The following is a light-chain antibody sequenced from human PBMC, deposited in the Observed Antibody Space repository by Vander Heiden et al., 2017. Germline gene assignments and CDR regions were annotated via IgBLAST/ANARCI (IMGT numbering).Light chain of an antibody. CDR2: EGA. Sequence: QSALTQPASVSASPGQSITISCTGTRSDVGGYNLVSWYQHPPDKAPKHLIYEGAKRPSGVSYRFSGAKSGSTASLTISGLQAEDEADYYCCSYAGRNTYIFGGGTKLTVL. CDR1: RSDVGGYNL. CDR3: CSYAGRNTYI. V-gene: IGLV2-23*01. J-gene: IGLJ2*01.